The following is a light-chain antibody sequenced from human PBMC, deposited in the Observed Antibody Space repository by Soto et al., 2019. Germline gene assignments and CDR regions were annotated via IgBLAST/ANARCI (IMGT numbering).Light chain of an antibody. V-gene: IGKV2-30*02. Sequence: DVVLTQSPLSLPVTLGQPASISCRSSQSLIHSDGSTYLSWFQQRPGQSPRRLIYEVSDRDSGVPDRFSGSGSGTDFTLKISRVEAEDVGVYYCMQGTHWPWTFGQGTKVKIK. CDR3: MQGTHWPWT. CDR1: QSLIHSDGSTY. CDR2: EVS. J-gene: IGKJ1*01.